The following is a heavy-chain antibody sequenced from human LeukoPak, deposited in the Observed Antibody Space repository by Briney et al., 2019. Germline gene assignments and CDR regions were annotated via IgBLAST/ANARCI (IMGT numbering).Heavy chain of an antibody. Sequence: PGGSLRLSCGASGFSVSSNFMSWVRQAPGKGLEWVSVIYSGGTTYYADSVKGRFTISRDNSKNTLSLQMNSLRAEDTAVYYCARDGYGNNYMDVWGKGTTVTVSS. CDR1: GFSVSSNF. J-gene: IGHJ6*03. D-gene: IGHD1/OR15-1a*01. CDR3: ARDGYGNNYMDV. CDR2: IYSGGTT. V-gene: IGHV3-53*01.